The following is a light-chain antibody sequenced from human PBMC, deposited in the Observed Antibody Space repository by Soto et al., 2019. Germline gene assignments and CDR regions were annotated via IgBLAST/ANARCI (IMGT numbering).Light chain of an antibody. Sequence: EIVLTQSPDTLSLSQGERATLSCRASQSVSSKYLAWYQQKPGQAPRVLIYGTSIRASGVPERFSGGGSGTDFTLTITGLEPEDFAVYYCQQYGSSLFTFGPGTKVDIK. CDR3: QQYGSSLFT. J-gene: IGKJ3*01. CDR2: GTS. CDR1: QSVSSKY. V-gene: IGKV3-20*01.